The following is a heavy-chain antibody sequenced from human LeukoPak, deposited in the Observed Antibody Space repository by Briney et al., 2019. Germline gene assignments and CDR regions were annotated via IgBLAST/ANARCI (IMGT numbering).Heavy chain of an antibody. CDR3: ARSPIAVLPAAIMSLRASSDY. Sequence: ASVKVSCKASGYTFTGYYIHWVRQAPGQGLEWMGWINPKRGGANYTQKFRGRVTMTRDTSINTAYMELSSLRYDDTALYYCARSPIAVLPAAIMSLRASSDYWGQGTLVTVSS. V-gene: IGHV1-2*02. CDR1: GYTFTGYY. D-gene: IGHD2-2*02. J-gene: IGHJ4*02. CDR2: INPKRGGA.